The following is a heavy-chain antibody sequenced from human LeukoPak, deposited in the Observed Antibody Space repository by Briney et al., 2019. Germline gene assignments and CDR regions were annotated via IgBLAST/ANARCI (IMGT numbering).Heavy chain of an antibody. D-gene: IGHD3-16*01. CDR2: ISSNGGST. CDR3: VKEGDYGYYFDY. V-gene: IGHV3-64D*06. J-gene: IGHJ4*02. Sequence: GGSLRLSCSASGFTFGSYAMDWVRQAPGKGLEYVSTISSNGGSTYYADSVKGRFTISRDDSKNTLYLRMSSLRAEDTAVYYCVKEGDYGYYFDYWGQGTLVTVSS. CDR1: GFTFGSYA.